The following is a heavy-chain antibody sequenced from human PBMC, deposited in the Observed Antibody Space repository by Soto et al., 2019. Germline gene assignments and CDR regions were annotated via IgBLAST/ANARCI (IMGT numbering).Heavy chain of an antibody. D-gene: IGHD3-3*01. CDR1: DDSITSGAYY. J-gene: IGHJ6*03. Sequence: SETLSLTCTVSDDSITSGAYYWGLIRQPPGKGLEWIGTIQYRGSTYYNPSLKSRVTISVDTSKNQFSLKLSSVTAADTAVYYCAGTDFWSGYYIPNYYYYYYMDVWGKGTTVTVSS. CDR3: AGTDFWSGYYIPNYYYYYYMDV. V-gene: IGHV4-39*07. CDR2: IQYRGST.